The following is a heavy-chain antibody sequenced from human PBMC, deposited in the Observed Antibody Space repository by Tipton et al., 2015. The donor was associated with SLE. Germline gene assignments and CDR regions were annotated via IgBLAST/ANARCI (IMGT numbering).Heavy chain of an antibody. CDR2: IYYSGST. CDR3: ARATHYYDSSGSMGWYFDL. J-gene: IGHJ2*01. CDR1: GGSISSHY. D-gene: IGHD3-22*01. V-gene: IGHV4-59*11. Sequence: TLSLTCTVSGGSISSHYWSWIRQPPGKGLEWIGYIYYSGSTNYNPSLKSRVTISVDTSKNQFSLKLSSVTAADTAVYYYARATHYYDSSGSMGWYFDLWGRGTLVTVSS.